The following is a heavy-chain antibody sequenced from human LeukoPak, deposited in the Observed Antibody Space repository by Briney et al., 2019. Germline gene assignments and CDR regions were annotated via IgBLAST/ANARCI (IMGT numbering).Heavy chain of an antibody. CDR1: GLTFSNYA. Sequence: GGSLRLSCAASGLTFSNYAMSWVRQAPGKGLEWVSSISDTGGSTYYADSVKGRFTISRDNSKNTLYLQMNSLRAEDTAVYYCAKEPAYFHGSGSFSHYFDYWGQGTLVTGTS. D-gene: IGHD3-10*01. V-gene: IGHV3-23*01. J-gene: IGHJ4*02. CDR2: ISDTGGST. CDR3: AKEPAYFHGSGSFSHYFDY.